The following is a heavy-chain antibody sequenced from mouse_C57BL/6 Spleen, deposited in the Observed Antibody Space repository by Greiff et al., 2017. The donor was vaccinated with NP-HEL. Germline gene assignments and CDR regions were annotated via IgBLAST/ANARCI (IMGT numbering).Heavy chain of an antibody. CDR2: IHPNSGST. D-gene: IGHD1-1*01. CDR1: GYTFTSYW. CDR3: ARPYYYGSSYGYFDV. J-gene: IGHJ1*03. Sequence: QVQLKQPGAELVKPGASVKLSCKASGYTFTSYWMHWVKQRPGQGLEWIGMIHPNSGSTNYNEKFKSKATLTVDKSSSTAYMQLSSLTSEDSAVYDCARPYYYGSSYGYFDVWGTGTTVTVSS. V-gene: IGHV1-64*01.